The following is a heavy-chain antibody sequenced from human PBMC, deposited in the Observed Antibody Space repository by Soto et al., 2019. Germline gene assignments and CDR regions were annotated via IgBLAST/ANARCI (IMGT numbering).Heavy chain of an antibody. CDR2: ITDSGGDA. D-gene: IGHD3-16*01. Sequence: GGSLRLSCVASGITFGSRAMSWVRQAPGEGLEWVSTITDSGGDAKYADSVRGRFTISRDNSKNTLYLQMSSLRAEDSAVYYCATDPGAFAGATRDWGRGTLVTVSS. CDR1: GITFGSRA. V-gene: IGHV3-23*01. J-gene: IGHJ4*02. CDR3: ATDPGAFAGATRD.